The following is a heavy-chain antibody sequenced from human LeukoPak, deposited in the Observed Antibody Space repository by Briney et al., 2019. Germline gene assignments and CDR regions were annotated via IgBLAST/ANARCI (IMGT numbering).Heavy chain of an antibody. Sequence: PSETLSLTCTVSGGSLSDYYWAWIRQPPGKRLEWIGSIYYTGTTYYNPSLNYRVTISVDTSKNQFSLRLSSVTAADTAVYYCARVGGWEVDYWGQGTLVTVSS. CDR1: GGSLSDYY. V-gene: IGHV4-39*07. CDR2: IYYTGTT. CDR3: ARVGGWEVDY. J-gene: IGHJ4*02. D-gene: IGHD6-19*01.